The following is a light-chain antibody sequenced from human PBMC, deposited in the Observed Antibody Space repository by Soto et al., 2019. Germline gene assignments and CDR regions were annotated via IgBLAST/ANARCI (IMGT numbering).Light chain of an antibody. J-gene: IGLJ6*01. V-gene: IGLV1-40*01. Sequence: QSVLTQPPSVTGAPGQRVTISCTGSHSDIGAGYGVHWYQQFPHSAPKLLIYDTTNRPSGVPDRFSGSRSGTSASLAISGLQADDEADYYCCSFVGTDSSVVFGSGTKVTVL. CDR3: CSFVGTDSSVV. CDR1: HSDIGAGYG. CDR2: DTT.